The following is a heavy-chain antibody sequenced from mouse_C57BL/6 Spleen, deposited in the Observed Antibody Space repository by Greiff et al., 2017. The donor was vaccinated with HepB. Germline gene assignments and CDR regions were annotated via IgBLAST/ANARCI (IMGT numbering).Heavy chain of an antibody. J-gene: IGHJ2*01. CDR1: GYAFSSYW. D-gene: IGHD1-1*01. V-gene: IGHV1-80*01. CDR3: ARDYYPRYFDY. Sequence: VQLQQSGAELVKPGASVKISCKASGYAFSSYWMNWVKQRPGKGLEWIGQIYPGDGDTNYNGKFKGKATLTADKSSSTAYMQLSSLTSEDSAVYFCARDYYPRYFDYWGQGTTLTVSS. CDR2: IYPGDGDT.